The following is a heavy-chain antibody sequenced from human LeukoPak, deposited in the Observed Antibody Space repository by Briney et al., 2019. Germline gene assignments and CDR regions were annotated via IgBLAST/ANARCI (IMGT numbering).Heavy chain of an antibody. D-gene: IGHD3-16*01. J-gene: IGHJ5*02. CDR2: IYYSGGT. Sequence: SETLSLTCTVSGDSISSLTYYWGWVRQPPGKGLEWIGSIYYSGGTYFNPSLKSRAIISVDPSKSHLSLGLLSVTAADTAAYYCARHSLKQWGPSGWFDPWGQGTLVTVSS. V-gene: IGHV4-39*01. CDR1: GDSISSLTYY. CDR3: ARHSLKQWGPSGWFDP.